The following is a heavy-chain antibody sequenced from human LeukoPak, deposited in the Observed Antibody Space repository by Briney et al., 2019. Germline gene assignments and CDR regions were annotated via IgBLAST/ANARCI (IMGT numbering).Heavy chain of an antibody. CDR2: ISAYNGNT. J-gene: IGHJ4*02. CDR3: ARVWGYYYDSSGYSDFDY. CDR1: GYTSTSYG. D-gene: IGHD3-22*01. V-gene: IGHV1-18*01. Sequence: ASVKVSCKASGYTSTSYGISWVRQAPGQGLEWMGWISAYNGNTNYARKLQGRVTMTTDTSTSTAYMELRSLRSDDTAVYYCARVWGYYYDSSGYSDFDYWGQGTLVTVSS.